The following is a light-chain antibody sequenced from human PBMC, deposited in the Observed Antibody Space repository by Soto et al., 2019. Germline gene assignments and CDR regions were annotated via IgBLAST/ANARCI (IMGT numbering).Light chain of an antibody. CDR1: ESISSW. CDR3: QQYKSYSRT. J-gene: IGKJ1*01. Sequence: DIQMTQSPSTLSASVGDRVTITCRASESISSWLAWYQQKPGKAPKLLINKASNLESGVPSRFSGSGSGTEFTLTISSLQPDDFATYYCQQYKSYSRTFGQGTKVEIK. CDR2: KAS. V-gene: IGKV1-5*03.